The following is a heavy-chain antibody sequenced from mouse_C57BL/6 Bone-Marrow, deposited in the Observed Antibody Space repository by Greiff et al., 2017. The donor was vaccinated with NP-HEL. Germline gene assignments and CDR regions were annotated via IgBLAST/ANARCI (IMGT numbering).Heavy chain of an antibody. Sequence: QVQLKQPGTELVKPGASVKLSCKASGYTFTSYWMHWVKQRPGQGLEWIGNIYPGSGGTNYNEKFKSKATLTVDKSSSTAYMQLSGVTSEDSAVYYGEGDDKGEAMDDWGKGTSVTVSS. CDR2: IYPGSGGT. V-gene: IGHV1-53*01. J-gene: IGHJ4*01. D-gene: IGHD2-3*01. CDR1: GYTFTSYW. CDR3: EGDDKGEAMDD.